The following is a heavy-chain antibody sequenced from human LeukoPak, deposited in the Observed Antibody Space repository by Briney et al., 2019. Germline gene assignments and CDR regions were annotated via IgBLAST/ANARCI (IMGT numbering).Heavy chain of an antibody. D-gene: IGHD3-16*01. Sequence: PGGSLRLSCAASGFTYSNYGMNWVRQPPGKGLEWVANIKQDGSETYYVDSVKGRFTISRDNAKNSLYLQMNGLRAEDTAVYYCATDMTATGGLGYWGQGTLVTVSS. CDR3: ATDMTATGGLGY. CDR2: IKQDGSET. J-gene: IGHJ4*02. CDR1: GFTYSNYG. V-gene: IGHV3-7*01.